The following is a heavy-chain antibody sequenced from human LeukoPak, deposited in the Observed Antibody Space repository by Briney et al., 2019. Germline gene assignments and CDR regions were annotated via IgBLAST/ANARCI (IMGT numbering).Heavy chain of an antibody. J-gene: IGHJ4*02. V-gene: IGHV3-7*04. CDR1: GFTFSSYW. Sequence: GGSLRLSCAASGFTFSSYWMSWVRQTPQKGLVWVANIKEDGSEKYYVDSVKGRFTISRENTKNSLYLQMNSLRADDTAVYYCARDHLGYSFDYWGQGTLVTVSS. CDR3: ARDHLGYSFDY. CDR2: IKEDGSEK.